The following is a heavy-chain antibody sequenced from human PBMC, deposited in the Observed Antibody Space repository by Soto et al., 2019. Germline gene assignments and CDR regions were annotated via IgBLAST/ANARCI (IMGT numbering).Heavy chain of an antibody. CDR3: AHTYYYATGGYFDY. J-gene: IGHJ4*02. D-gene: IGHD3-22*01. CDR2: IYWDDDK. V-gene: IGHV2-5*02. CDR1: GFSLITNGVG. Sequence: SGPTLVNPTQTLTLTCTFSGFSLITNGVGVGWIRQPPGKALEWLALIYWDDDKRYSPSLKSRLTITKDTSKNQVVLTMTNMDPVDTATYYCAHTYYYATGGYFDYWGQGTLVTVSS.